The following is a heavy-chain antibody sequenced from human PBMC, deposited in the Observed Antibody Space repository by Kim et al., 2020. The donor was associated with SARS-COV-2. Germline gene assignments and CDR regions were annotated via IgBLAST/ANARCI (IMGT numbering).Heavy chain of an antibody. V-gene: IGHV3-23*01. D-gene: IGHD1-1*01. CDR3: AKADYTWLQLYYFDY. J-gene: IGHJ4*02. CDR1: GFTFSSYA. CDR2: ISGSGGST. Sequence: GVSLRLSCAASGFTFSSYAMSWVRQAPGKGLEWVSAISGSGGSTYYADSVKGRFTISRDNSKNTLYLQMNSLRAEDTAVYYCAKADYTWLQLYYFDYWGQGTLVTVSS.